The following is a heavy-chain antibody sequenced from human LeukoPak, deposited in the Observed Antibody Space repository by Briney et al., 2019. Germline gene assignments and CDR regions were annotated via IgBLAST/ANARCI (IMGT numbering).Heavy chain of an antibody. CDR3: ARLRNYDNSGYYPFDY. Sequence: PSETLSLTCTVSGGSISGYYWSWIRQPPGKGLEWIGYIYYSGSTNYNPSLKSRVTISVDTSKNQFSLKLSSVTAADTAVYYCARLRNYDNSGYYPFDYWGQGTLVTVSS. CDR2: IYYSGST. CDR1: GGSISGYY. J-gene: IGHJ4*02. V-gene: IGHV4-59*08. D-gene: IGHD3-22*01.